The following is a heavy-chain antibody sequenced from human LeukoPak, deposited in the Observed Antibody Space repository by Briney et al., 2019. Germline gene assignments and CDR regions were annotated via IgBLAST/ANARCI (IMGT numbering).Heavy chain of an antibody. D-gene: IGHD1-26*01. Sequence: GGSLRLSCAASGFTFSNNWMSWVRQAPGKVREWVANIKQDESEIYYVDSVKGRFTISRDNARDSLYLEMNSLRAEDTAVYYCASVDPRAFYSGTSYFDYWGQGTLVTVSS. V-gene: IGHV3-7*01. CDR3: ASVDPRAFYSGTSYFDY. CDR1: GFTFSNNW. J-gene: IGHJ4*02. CDR2: IKQDESEI.